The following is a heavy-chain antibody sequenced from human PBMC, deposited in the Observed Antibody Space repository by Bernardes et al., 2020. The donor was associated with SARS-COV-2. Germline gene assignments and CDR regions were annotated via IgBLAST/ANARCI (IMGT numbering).Heavy chain of an antibody. Sequence: GGSLRLSRAASGFTFNNYAMTWVRQAPGKGLEWVSAISGGGGNTYYADSVKGHFTISRDNSKNTLYLQMNSLRAEDTAVYYCAKDQVSLHSGNYCDYWGQGTLVTVSS. CDR3: AKDQVSLHSGNYCDY. CDR2: ISGGGGNT. D-gene: IGHD2-15*01. V-gene: IGHV3-23*01. J-gene: IGHJ4*02. CDR1: GFTFNNYA.